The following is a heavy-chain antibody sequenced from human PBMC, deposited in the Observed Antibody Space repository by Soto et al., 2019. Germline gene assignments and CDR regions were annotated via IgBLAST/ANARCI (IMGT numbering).Heavy chain of an antibody. CDR2: IKQDGSEK. Sequence: ESGGGLVQPGGSLRLSCAASGFTFSSYWMSWVRQAPGKGLEWVANIKQDGSEKYYVDSVKGRFTISRDNAKNSLYLQMNSLRAEDTAVYYCARGGQYQLRPFDYWGQGTLVTVSS. CDR3: ARGGQYQLRPFDY. D-gene: IGHD2-2*01. V-gene: IGHV3-7*01. CDR1: GFTFSSYW. J-gene: IGHJ4*02.